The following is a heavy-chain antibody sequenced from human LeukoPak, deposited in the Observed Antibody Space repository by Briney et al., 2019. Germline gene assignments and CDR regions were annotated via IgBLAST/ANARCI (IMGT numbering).Heavy chain of an antibody. CDR2: INHSGST. J-gene: IGHJ4*02. Sequence: SETLSLTCAVYGGSFSGYYWSWIRQPPGKGLEWIGEINHSGSTNYNPSLKSRVTISVDTSKNQFSLKLSSVTAADTAVYYCARANYYYDSSGYYSRLPSGQFDYWGQGTLVTVSS. CDR3: ARANYYYDSSGYYSRLPSGQFDY. V-gene: IGHV4-34*01. D-gene: IGHD3-22*01. CDR1: GGSFSGYY.